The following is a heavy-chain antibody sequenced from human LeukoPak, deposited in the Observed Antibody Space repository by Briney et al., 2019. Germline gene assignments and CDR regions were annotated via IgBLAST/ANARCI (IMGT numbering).Heavy chain of an antibody. V-gene: IGHV3-48*03. J-gene: IGHJ4*02. Sequence: PGGSLRLSCAASGSTFSSYEMNWVRQAPGKGLEWVSYISSTGGTIYYADSVKGRFTISRDNAKNSLYLQMNSLRAEDTAVYYCARGILGSSYWGQGTLVTVSS. CDR1: GSTFSSYE. D-gene: IGHD5-18*01. CDR3: ARGILGSSY. CDR2: ISSTGGTI.